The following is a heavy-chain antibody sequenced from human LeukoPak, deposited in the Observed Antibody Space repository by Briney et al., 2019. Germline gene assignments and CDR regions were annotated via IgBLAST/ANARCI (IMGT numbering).Heavy chain of an antibody. CDR3: LRAYSSNWLLDY. D-gene: IGHD6-13*01. Sequence: GGSLRLSCTGSGFTFGDHGMSWFRQAPGEGLEWVGLIRSKTYSGTTEYAASVKGRFTISRDDSNSIAYLQMNSLKTEDTAVYYCLRAYSSNWLLDYWGQGTLVTVSS. V-gene: IGHV3-49*03. CDR1: GFTFGDHG. CDR2: IRSKTYSGTT. J-gene: IGHJ4*02.